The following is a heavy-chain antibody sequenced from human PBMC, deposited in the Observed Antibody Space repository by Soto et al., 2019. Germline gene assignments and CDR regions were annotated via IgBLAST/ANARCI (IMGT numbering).Heavy chain of an antibody. V-gene: IGHV4-39*01. CDR1: GASIRSSNFY. CDR3: AGAPNRAYIDF. J-gene: IGHJ4*02. D-gene: IGHD7-27*01. CDR2: IYYRGST. Sequence: SETLSLACTVSGASIRSSNFYWGWIRQPPGKGLEWIGNIYYRGSTYYNPSLKTRVTISMDTSKNQFSLNLTSVTAADTAVYYCAGAPNRAYIDFWGLGTLVTVSS.